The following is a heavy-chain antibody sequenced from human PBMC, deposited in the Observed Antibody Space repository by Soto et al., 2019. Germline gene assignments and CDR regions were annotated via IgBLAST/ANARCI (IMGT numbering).Heavy chain of an antibody. CDR2: INPNSGGT. CDR1: GYTFTGYY. CDR3: ARSRRTYDSSGYLFNWFDP. Sequence: ASVKVSCKASGYTFTGYYMHWVRQAPGQGLEWMGWINPNSGGTNYAQKFQGWVTMTRDTSISTAYMELSRLRSDDTAVYYCARSRRTYDSSGYLFNWFDPWGQGTLVTVSS. V-gene: IGHV1-2*04. D-gene: IGHD3-22*01. J-gene: IGHJ5*02.